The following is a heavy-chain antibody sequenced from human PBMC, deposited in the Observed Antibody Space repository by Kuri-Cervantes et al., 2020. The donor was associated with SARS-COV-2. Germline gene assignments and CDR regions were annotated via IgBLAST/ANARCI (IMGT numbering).Heavy chain of an antibody. V-gene: IGHV4-30-4*01. D-gene: IGHD3/OR15-3a*01. Sequence: SETLSLTCTVSGTSTSSGDFYWSWIRQPPGEGLEWLGYIYLSGYTYYNPSLKSRATISLDTSKNQFSLKLNSVTAADTAVYYCGRVWDLDWLVDHWGQGTLVTVSS. J-gene: IGHJ4*02. CDR2: IYLSGYT. CDR3: GRVWDLDWLVDH. CDR1: GTSTSSGDFY.